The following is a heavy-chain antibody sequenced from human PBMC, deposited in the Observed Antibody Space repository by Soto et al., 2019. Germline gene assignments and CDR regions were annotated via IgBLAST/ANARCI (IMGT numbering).Heavy chain of an antibody. CDR2: IYYSGST. V-gene: IGHV4-39*01. CDR1: GGSISSSSYY. D-gene: IGHD1-26*01. CDR3: ARRTYATLQYSGSPRGQYNWFDP. Sequence: SETLSLTCTVSGGSISSSSYYWGWIRQPPGKGLEWIGSIYYSGSTYYNPSLKSRVTISVDTSKNQFSLKLSSVTAADTAVYYCARRTYATLQYSGSPRGQYNWFDPWGQGTLVTVSS. J-gene: IGHJ5*02.